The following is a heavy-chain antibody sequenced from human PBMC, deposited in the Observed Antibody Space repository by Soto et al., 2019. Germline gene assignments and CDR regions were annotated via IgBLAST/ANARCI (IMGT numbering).Heavy chain of an antibody. D-gene: IGHD3-16*01. CDR3: ARWGTRGGLDV. Sequence: QVQLVESGGCVGQPGTSLRLSCVGSGFTFRSYVIHWVRQAPGKGLEWVALTSYDGSNNFYGDSVKGRFTITRHNTRNTVELQMDSLRFEDTALYYCARWGTRGGLDVWGQGTLVSVSS. V-gene: IGHV3-33*05. J-gene: IGHJ4*02. CDR1: GFTFRSYV. CDR2: TSYDGSNN.